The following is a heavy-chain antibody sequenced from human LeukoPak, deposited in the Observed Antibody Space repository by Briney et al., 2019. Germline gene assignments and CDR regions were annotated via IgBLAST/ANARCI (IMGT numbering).Heavy chain of an antibody. CDR2: ISYDGYDK. CDR3: ARDFFPVVDSTWYEIGY. D-gene: IGHD2-21*01. J-gene: IGHJ4*02. Sequence: GGSLRLSCAASGFTFNDYAMYWVRQAPGRGLEWVTLISYDGYDKSYADSVRGRFTISRDNSRNTLYLQMDSLRSEDTAVYYCARDFFPVVDSTWYEIGYWGQGTLVTVSS. V-gene: IGHV3-30-3*01. CDR1: GFTFNDYA.